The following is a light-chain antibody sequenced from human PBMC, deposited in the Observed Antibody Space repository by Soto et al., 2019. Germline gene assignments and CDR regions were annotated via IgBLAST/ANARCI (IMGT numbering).Light chain of an antibody. CDR3: VSYAGNSLNYV. V-gene: IGLV2-23*01. CDR1: SSDVVSYNL. J-gene: IGLJ1*01. CDR2: EAS. Sequence: QSALTQPASVSGSPGQSITISCTGPSSDVVSYNLVSWYQQHPGKAPKLLIYEASKRPSGISNRFSGSKSGNAASLTISGLQAEDEADYYCVSYAGNSLNYVCGTGTKVTVL.